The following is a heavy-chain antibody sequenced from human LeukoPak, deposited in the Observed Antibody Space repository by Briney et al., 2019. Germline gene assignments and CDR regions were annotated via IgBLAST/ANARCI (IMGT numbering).Heavy chain of an antibody. V-gene: IGHV3-48*01. CDR2: VSGSSSTI. Sequence: PGGSLRLSCAASGFTFSSYSRIWVRQAPGKGLEWVSYVSGSSSTIYYADSVKGRLTISRDNAKNSLYLQMNSLRAEDTAVYFCARDSYSRIDYWGQGTLVTVSS. CDR1: GFTFSSYS. J-gene: IGHJ4*02. D-gene: IGHD6-13*01. CDR3: ARDSYSRIDY.